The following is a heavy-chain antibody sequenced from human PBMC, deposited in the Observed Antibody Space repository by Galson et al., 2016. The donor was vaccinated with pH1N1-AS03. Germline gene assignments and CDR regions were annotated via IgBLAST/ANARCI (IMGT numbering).Heavy chain of an antibody. CDR1: GYTFTNFG. J-gene: IGHJ4*02. CDR2: ISADSGNT. D-gene: IGHD4-17*01. V-gene: IGHV1-18*01. Sequence: SVKVSCKASGYTFTNFGIIWVRQAPGQGLEWLGWISADSGNTDYAQSLQGRVSMTTDPSTSTAYMELTSLTSDDTAIYYCARDLRSDFGNSFVAGVQFGRYWGQGTLVAVSS. CDR3: ARDLRSDFGNSFVAGVQFGRY.